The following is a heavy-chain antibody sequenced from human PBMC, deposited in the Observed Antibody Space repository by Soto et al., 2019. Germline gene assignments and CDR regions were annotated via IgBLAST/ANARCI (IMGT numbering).Heavy chain of an antibody. CDR2: ISAHNGNT. V-gene: IGHV1-18*01. CDR1: GYAFTTYG. CDR3: ARGRYGDY. Sequence: QVHLVQSGAEVKKPGASVKVSCQGSGYAFTTYGITWVRQAPGQGLEWMGWISAHNGNTNYAQKLQGRVPVTRNTSTSTAYMELTSLRYDDTAVYYCARGRYGDYWGQGALVTVSS. J-gene: IGHJ4*02. D-gene: IGHD1-1*01.